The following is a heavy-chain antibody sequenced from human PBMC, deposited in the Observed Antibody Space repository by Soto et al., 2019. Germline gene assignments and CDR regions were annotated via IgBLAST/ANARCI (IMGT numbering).Heavy chain of an antibody. Sequence: GGSLRLSCAASGFTFSTYWMSWVRQAPGKGLEWVANIKKGGSEKYYVDSVKGRFTISRDNAKKSLYLQMHSLGAEATAVYYWGRRGDSPGRDCNYYAMDVWGPGTTVTVSS. CDR1: GFTFSTYW. V-gene: IGHV3-7*01. J-gene: IGHJ6*02. CDR3: GRRGDSPGRDCNYYAMDV. CDR2: IKKGGSEK. D-gene: IGHD2-21*02.